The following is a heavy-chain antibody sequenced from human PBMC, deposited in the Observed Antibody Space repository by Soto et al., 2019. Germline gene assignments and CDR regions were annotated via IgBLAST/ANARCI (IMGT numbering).Heavy chain of an antibody. CDR1: GFTVSSNY. D-gene: IGHD4-17*01. V-gene: IGHV3-66*01. CDR2: IYSGGST. J-gene: IGHJ2*01. CDR3: ARNRGDPLSYWYFDL. Sequence: GGSLRLSCAASGFTVSSNYMSWVRQAPGKGLEWVSVIYSGGSTYYADSVKGRFTNSRDNSKNTLCLQMNSLRAEDTDVYYCARNRGDPLSYWYFDLWGRGTLVTVSS.